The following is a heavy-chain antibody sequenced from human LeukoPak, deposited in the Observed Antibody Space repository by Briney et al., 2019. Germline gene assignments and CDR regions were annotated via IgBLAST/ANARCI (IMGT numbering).Heavy chain of an antibody. CDR1: GFTFSSYS. D-gene: IGHD3-22*01. CDR3: YYYDSSGYYDGSY. J-gene: IGHJ4*02. V-gene: IGHV3-21*01. Sequence: PGGSLRLPCAASGFTFSSYSMNWVRQAPGKGLEWVSSISSSSSYIYYADSVKGRFTISRDNAKNSLYLQMNSLRAEDTAVYYCYYYDSSGYYDGSYWGQGTLVTVSS. CDR2: ISSSSSYI.